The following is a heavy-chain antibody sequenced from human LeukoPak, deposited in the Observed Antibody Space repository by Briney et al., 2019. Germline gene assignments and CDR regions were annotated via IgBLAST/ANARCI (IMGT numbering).Heavy chain of an antibody. CDR1: GYTLTELS. J-gene: IGHJ6*03. Sequence: ASVKVSCKVSGYTLTELSMHWVRQAPGKGLEWMGGFDPEDGETIYAQKFQGRVTMTEDTSTDTAYMELSGLRSEDTAVYYCATVSFYCSGGSCYSTYYYYMDVWGKGTTVTVSS. CDR3: ATVSFYCSGGSCYSTYYYYMDV. D-gene: IGHD2-15*01. CDR2: FDPEDGET. V-gene: IGHV1-24*01.